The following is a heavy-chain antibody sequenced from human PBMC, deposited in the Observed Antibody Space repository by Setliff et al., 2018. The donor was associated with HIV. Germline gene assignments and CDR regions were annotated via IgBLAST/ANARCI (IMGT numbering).Heavy chain of an antibody. CDR3: ASRVYYYDSSGYLREEGFDP. CDR2: INHSGST. V-gene: IGHV4-34*01. J-gene: IGHJ5*02. D-gene: IGHD3-22*01. CDR1: GDSISRSRYY. Sequence: SETLSLTCVVSGDSISRSRYYWSWIRQPPGKGLEWIGEINHSGSTNYNPSLKSRVTISVDTSKNQFSLKLSSVTAADTAVYYCASRVYYYDSSGYLREEGFDPWGQGTLVTVSS.